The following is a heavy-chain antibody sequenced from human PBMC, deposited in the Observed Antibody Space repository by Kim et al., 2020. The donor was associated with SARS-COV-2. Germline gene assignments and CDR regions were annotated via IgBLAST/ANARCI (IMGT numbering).Heavy chain of an antibody. D-gene: IGHD5-18*01. J-gene: IGHJ5*02. V-gene: IGHV4-34*01. CDR3: ARRGGYRYAYNH. CDR2: INHSGST. CDR1: GGPLIDYY. Sequence: SETLSLTCAVSGGPLIDYYWSWIRQPPGKGLEWIGEINHSGSTKYNPSLMSRVTISVDTSKNQFSLRLRSVTAADTAVYYCARRGGYRYAYNHWGQGT.